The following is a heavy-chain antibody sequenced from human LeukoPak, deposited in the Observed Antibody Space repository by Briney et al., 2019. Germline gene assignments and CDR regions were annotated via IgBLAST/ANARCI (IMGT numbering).Heavy chain of an antibody. J-gene: IGHJ4*02. V-gene: IGHV3-30-3*01. CDR1: GFTFSSYA. D-gene: IGHD3-22*01. CDR3: ARGYSYDTGGYSDY. Sequence: PGGSLRLSCAASGFTFSSYAMHWVRQAPDKGLEWVAVISYDGTNKYYADSVKGRFTISRDNSKNTLYLQMNSLRAEGTAVYYCARGYSYDTGGYSDYWGQGTLVTVSS. CDR2: ISYDGTNK.